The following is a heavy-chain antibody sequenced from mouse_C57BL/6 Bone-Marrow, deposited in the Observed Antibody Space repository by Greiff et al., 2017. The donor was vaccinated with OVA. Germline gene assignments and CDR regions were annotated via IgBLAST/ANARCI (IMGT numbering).Heavy chain of an antibody. CDR1: GFTFSDYY. V-gene: IGHV5-12*01. CDR2: ISNGGGST. J-gene: IGHJ2*01. D-gene: IGHD4-1*01. CDR3: ASRNWADY. Sequence: EVQLQESGGGLVQPGGSLKLSCAASGFTFSDYYMYWVRQTPEKRLEWVAYISNGGGSTYYPDTVKGRFTISRDNAKNTLYLQMSRLKSEDTAMYYCASRNWADYWGQGTTLTVSS.